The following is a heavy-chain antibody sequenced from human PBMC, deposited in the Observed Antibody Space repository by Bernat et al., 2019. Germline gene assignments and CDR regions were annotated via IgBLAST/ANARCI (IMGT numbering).Heavy chain of an antibody. J-gene: IGHJ4*02. CDR2: IYYSGST. CDR3: ASGGTDYGDPLNY. D-gene: IGHD4-17*01. Sequence: QVQLQESGPGLVKPSETLSLTCTVSGGSISSYYWSWIRQPPGKGLEWIGYIYYSGSTNYNPSLKSRVTISVDTSKNQFSLKLSSVTAADTAVYYCASGGTDYGDPLNYWGQGTRVTVSS. V-gene: IGHV4-59*01. CDR1: GGSISSYY.